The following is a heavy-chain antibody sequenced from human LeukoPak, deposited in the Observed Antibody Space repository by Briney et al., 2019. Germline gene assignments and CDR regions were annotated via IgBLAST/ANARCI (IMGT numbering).Heavy chain of an antibody. D-gene: IGHD2-15*01. CDR2: INWNGGST. CDR3: ARHRYCSGGSCYTERYFDP. Sequence: SGGSLRLSCAASGFTFDDYGMSWVRQAPGKGLEWVSGINWNGGSTGYADSVKGRFPISRDNAKNSLYLQMNSLRAEDTALYYCARHRYCSGGSCYTERYFDPWGQGTLVTVSS. J-gene: IGHJ4*02. V-gene: IGHV3-20*04. CDR1: GFTFDDYG.